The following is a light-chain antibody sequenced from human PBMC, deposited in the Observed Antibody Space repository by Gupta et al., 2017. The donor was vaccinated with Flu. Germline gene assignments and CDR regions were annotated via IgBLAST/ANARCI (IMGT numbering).Light chain of an antibody. Sequence: ATRSCRASQSGRSSFLAWYQQRPGQAPRLLIYGASYRATGIPDRFSGSGSGTDFTLTISRLEPEDFAVYYCQQYYGSPPGFTFGPGTKVHIK. V-gene: IGKV3-20*01. CDR2: GAS. CDR3: QQYYGSPPGFT. CDR1: QSGRSSF. J-gene: IGKJ3*01.